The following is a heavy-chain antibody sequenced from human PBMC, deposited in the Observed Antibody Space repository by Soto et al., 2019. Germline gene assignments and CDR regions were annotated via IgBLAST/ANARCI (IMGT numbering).Heavy chain of an antibody. CDR2: ISGSAGSTT. Sequence: EVQLLESGGGLVQPGGSLRLSCAASGFTFSSYAMTWVRQALGKGLEWVSTISGSAGSTTYHAASVRGRFTMSRDNSKNTLSLQMNSLRPEDTAVYYCAKVIRPENTLYGMDVWGRGTTVTVSS. CDR3: AKVIRPENTLYGMDV. CDR1: GFTFSSYA. V-gene: IGHV3-23*01. J-gene: IGHJ6*02. D-gene: IGHD3-3*01.